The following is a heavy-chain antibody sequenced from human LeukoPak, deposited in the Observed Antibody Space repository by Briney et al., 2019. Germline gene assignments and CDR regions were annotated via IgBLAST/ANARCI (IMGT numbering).Heavy chain of an antibody. Sequence: ASVKVSCKASGYTFTGYYVHWLRQAPGQGLEWMGWINPDSGGTNYAQKFQDRVTITRDTSISTAYMELSRLRSDDTAVYYCARDGTSTDDYWGQGTLVTVSS. D-gene: IGHD2-2*01. V-gene: IGHV1-2*02. J-gene: IGHJ4*02. CDR3: ARDGTSTDDY. CDR2: INPDSGGT. CDR1: GYTFTGYY.